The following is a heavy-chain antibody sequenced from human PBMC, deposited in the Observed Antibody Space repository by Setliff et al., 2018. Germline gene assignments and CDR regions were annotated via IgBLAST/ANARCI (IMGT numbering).Heavy chain of an antibody. D-gene: IGHD6-6*01. V-gene: IGHV4-39*01. J-gene: IGHJ6*03. CDR1: GGSISSSSYY. Sequence: PSETLSLTCTVSGGSISSSSYYWGWIRQPPGKGLEWIGSIYYSGSTYYNPSLKSRVTISVDTSKNQFSLKLSSVTAADTAVYYCARAGLAGRTSSYYYYYYMDVWGKGTTVTVSS. CDR3: ARAGLAGRTSSYYYYYYMDV. CDR2: IYYSGST.